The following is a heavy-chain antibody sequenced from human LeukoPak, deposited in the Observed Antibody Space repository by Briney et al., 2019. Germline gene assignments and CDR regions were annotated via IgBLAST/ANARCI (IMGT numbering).Heavy chain of an antibody. CDR1: GYTFTSYY. V-gene: IGHV1-46*01. Sequence: GASVKVSCKASGYTFTSYYMHWVRQAPGQGLEWMGIINPSGGSTSYAQKFQGRVTMTRDMSTSTVYMELSSLRPEDTAVYYCARDIGYGSGSFYYYYMDVWGKGTTVTVSS. CDR2: INPSGGST. J-gene: IGHJ6*03. D-gene: IGHD3-10*01. CDR3: ARDIGYGSGSFYYYYMDV.